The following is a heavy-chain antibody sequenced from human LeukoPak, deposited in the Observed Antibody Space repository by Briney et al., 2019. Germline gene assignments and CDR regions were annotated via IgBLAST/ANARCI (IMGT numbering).Heavy chain of an antibody. J-gene: IGHJ5*02. CDR2: ISSSSSTI. CDR1: GFTFSTYT. CDR3: ARDPSGGYNWFDA. Sequence: GGSLRLSCAASGFTFSTYTMNWVRQAPGKGLEWVSYISSSSSTIHYADSVRGRFTISRDNAKNSLYLQMNSLRAEDTALYYCARDPSGGYNWFDAWGQGTLVTVSS. V-gene: IGHV3-48*01. D-gene: IGHD3-16*01.